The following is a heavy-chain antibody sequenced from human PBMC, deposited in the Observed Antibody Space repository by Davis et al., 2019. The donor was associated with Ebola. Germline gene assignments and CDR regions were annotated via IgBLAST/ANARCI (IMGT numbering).Heavy chain of an antibody. D-gene: IGHD6-13*01. CDR2: IRSKANSYAT. CDR3: GAAADYYYYYSMDV. Sequence: GGSLRLSCAASGFTFSGSAMHWVREASWKGLEWVGRIRSKANSYATAYAASVKGRFTISRDDSKNTAYLQMNSLKTEDTAGYYCGAAADYYYYYSMDVWGQGTTVTVSS. CDR1: GFTFSGSA. J-gene: IGHJ6*02. V-gene: IGHV3-73*01.